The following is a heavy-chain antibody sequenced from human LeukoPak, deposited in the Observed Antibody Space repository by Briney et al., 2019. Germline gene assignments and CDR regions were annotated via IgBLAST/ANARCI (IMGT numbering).Heavy chain of an antibody. Sequence: ASVKVSCKASGCTFTSYGISWVRQAPGQGLEWMGWISAYNGNTNYAQKLQGRVTMTTDTSTSTAYMELRSLRSDDTAVYYCARAEYYDILTGSPLDYWGQGTLVTVSS. V-gene: IGHV1-18*01. CDR1: GCTFTSYG. D-gene: IGHD3-9*01. CDR2: ISAYNGNT. CDR3: ARAEYYDILTGSPLDY. J-gene: IGHJ4*02.